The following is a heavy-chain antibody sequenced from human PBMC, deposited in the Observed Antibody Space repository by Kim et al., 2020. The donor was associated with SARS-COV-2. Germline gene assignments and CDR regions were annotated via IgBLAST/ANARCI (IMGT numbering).Heavy chain of an antibody. J-gene: IGHJ4*02. Sequence: GGSLRLSCATSGVYVIHWVRQAPGKGLEWVAAMSFDGFSKYFADSVMGRFTISRDSSKNMVWLQLNSLGDEDSAMYYCATEGGTSGRCGYFDYWSQGTLVTVSS. CDR3: ATEGGTSGRCGYFDY. CDR1: GVYV. D-gene: IGHD6-19*01. V-gene: IGHV3-30*04. CDR2: MSFDGFSK.